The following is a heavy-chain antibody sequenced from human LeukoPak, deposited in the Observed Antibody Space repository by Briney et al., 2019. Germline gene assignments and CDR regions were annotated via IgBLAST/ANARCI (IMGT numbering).Heavy chain of an antibody. V-gene: IGHV4-59*08. D-gene: IGHD3-3*01. Sequence: SETLSLTCTVSRGSISSYYWSWIRQPPGKGLEWIGYIYYSGSTNYNPSLKSRVTISVDTSKNQFSLKLSSVTAADTAVYYCARHTRSVGGYFLHWGQCTLVTLSS. CDR2: IYYSGST. J-gene: IGHJ1*01. CDR3: ARHTRSVGGYFLH. CDR1: RGSISSYY.